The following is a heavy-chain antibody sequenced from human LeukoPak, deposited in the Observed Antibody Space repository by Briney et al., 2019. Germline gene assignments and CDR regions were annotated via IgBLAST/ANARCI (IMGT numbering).Heavy chain of an antibody. V-gene: IGHV4-34*01. CDR3: ARNPYSGSGSYYHRFDS. Sequence: SETLSLTCAVYGGSFSGYYWSWIRHPPGKGLEWIGEVNHSGSTNYNPSLKSRVTISVDTSKNQFSLKLSSVPAADTAVSYCARNPYSGSGSYYHRFDSWGQGTLVTVSS. CDR1: GGSFSGYY. D-gene: IGHD3-10*01. J-gene: IGHJ4*02. CDR2: VNHSGST.